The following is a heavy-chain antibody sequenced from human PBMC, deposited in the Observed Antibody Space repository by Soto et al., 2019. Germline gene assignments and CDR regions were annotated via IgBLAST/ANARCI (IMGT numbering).Heavy chain of an antibody. CDR2: IYHSGST. CDR3: ARAWGYCSGGSCYDRYAFDI. V-gene: IGHV4-30-2*01. CDR1: GGSISSGGYS. Sequence: SETLSLTCAVSGGSISSGGYSWSWIRQPPGKGLEWIGYIYHSGSTYYNPSLKSRVTISVDRSKNQFSLKLSSVTAADTVVYYCARAWGYCSGGSCYDRYAFDIWGKGTMVTVSS. J-gene: IGHJ3*02. D-gene: IGHD2-15*01.